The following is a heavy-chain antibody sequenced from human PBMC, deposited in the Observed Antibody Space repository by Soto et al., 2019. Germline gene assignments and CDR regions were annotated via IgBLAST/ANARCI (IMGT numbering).Heavy chain of an antibody. CDR3: ARATRSSGWYYPQLH. CDR2: IIPIFGTA. Sequence: QVQLVQSGAEVKKPGSSVKVSCKASGGTFSSYAISWVRQAPGQGLEWMGGIIPIFGTANYAQKFQGRATITADESTSTAYMELSSLRSEDTAVYYCARATRSSGWYYPQLHWGQGTLVTVSS. V-gene: IGHV1-69*01. J-gene: IGHJ4*02. D-gene: IGHD6-19*01. CDR1: GGTFSSYA.